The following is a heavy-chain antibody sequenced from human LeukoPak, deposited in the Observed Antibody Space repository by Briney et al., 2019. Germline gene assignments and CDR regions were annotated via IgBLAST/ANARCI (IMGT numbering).Heavy chain of an antibody. D-gene: IGHD4-23*01. CDR1: GFTFSNYW. Sequence: GGSLRLSCAASGFTFSNYWMSWVRQAPGKGLEWVANIKQDGSEKYYVDSVKGRFTISRDNAKNSMFLQMNSLRAEDTAVYYCARRGVITPSYFDYWGQGILVTVSS. J-gene: IGHJ4*02. V-gene: IGHV3-7*01. CDR3: ARRGVITPSYFDY. CDR2: IKQDGSEK.